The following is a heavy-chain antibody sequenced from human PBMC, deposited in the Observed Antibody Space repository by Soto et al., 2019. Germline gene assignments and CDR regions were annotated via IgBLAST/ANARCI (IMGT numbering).Heavy chain of an antibody. V-gene: IGHV4-4*02. J-gene: IGHJ6*02. CDR3: AGWAPIAVPRWVAAVPYYCYGMDV. CDR2: IYNSGST. CDR1: GGSISSSNW. Sequence: PSETLSLTCAVSGGSISSSNWWSWVRQPPGKGLGWIGEIYNSGSTNYNPSLKSRVTIPVDKSKNQLSLKLSSLTAAAPAVYYCAGWAPIAVPRWVAAVPYYCYGMDVWGQGTTVTVSS. D-gene: IGHD6-19*01.